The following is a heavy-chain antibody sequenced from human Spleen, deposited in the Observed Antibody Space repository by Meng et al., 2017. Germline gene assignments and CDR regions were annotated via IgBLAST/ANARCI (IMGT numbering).Heavy chain of an antibody. CDR2: FVSNADT. Sequence: QAQLLQSGAEVKKPGASVWVSCKASDYTSASYGISWFRQAPGQGLEWMGWFVSNADTYPAQKFQGRVTMTRDTHTSTDFTELRSLRFDDTAVYYCARGTPGRSYSDYWGQGTLVTVSS. V-gene: IGHV1-18*01. D-gene: IGHD3-10*01. CDR3: ARGTPGRSYSDY. CDR1: DYTSASYG. J-gene: IGHJ4*02.